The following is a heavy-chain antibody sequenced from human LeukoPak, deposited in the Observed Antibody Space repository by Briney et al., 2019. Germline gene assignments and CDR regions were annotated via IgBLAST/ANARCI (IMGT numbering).Heavy chain of an antibody. CDR1: GGSFSGYY. J-gene: IGHJ4*02. Sequence: PSETLSLTCAVYGGSFSGYYWSWIRQPPGKGLEWIGEINHSGSTNYNPSLKSRVTISVDTSKNQFSLKLSSVTAPHTAVYYCARESQGVFDYWGQGTLVTVSS. CDR2: INHSGST. V-gene: IGHV4-34*01. D-gene: IGHD3-16*01. CDR3: ARESQGVFDY.